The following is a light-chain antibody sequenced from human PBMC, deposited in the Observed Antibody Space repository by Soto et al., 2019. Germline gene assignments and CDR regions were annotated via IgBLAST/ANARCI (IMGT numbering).Light chain of an antibody. V-gene: IGLV2-14*01. CDR3: SSYTLRNTLVL. CDR2: EVS. Sequence: QSALTQPASVSGSPGQSITISCTGTSSDVGGYNFVSWYQQHPGKAPRLIIYEVSSRPSGVSYRFSGSKSGNTASLTISGLQAEDEADYYCSSYTLRNTLVLFGGGTQLTA. CDR1: SSDVGGYNF. J-gene: IGLJ7*02.